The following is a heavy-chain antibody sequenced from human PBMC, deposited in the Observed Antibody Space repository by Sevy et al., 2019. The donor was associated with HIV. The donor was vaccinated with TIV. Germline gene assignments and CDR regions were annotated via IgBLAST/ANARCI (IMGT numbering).Heavy chain of an antibody. CDR2: TSYRSKVSN. CDR3: AREGATAFDY. J-gene: IGHJ4*02. D-gene: IGHD1-26*01. CDR1: GDSVSSNSAA. V-gene: IGHV6-1*01. Sequence: SQTLSLTCAISGDSVSSNSAAWNWLRQSPSRGLEWLGRTSYRSKVSNAYAVSVEPRISINPDTSKNQFFLQLNSVTPEDTAVYYCAREGATAFDYWGQGTLVTVSS.